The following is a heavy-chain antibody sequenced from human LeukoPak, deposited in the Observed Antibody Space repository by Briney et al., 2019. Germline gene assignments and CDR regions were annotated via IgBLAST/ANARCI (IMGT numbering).Heavy chain of an antibody. D-gene: IGHD6-6*01. CDR3: AKDREQLVRHYLFDY. V-gene: IGHV3-23*01. J-gene: IGHJ4*02. CDR2: ISGSGGST. CDR1: GFTFSSYA. Sequence: GGSLRLSCAASGFTFSSYAMSWVRQAPGKGLEWVSAISGSGGSTYYADSVKGRFTISRDNSKNTLYLQMNSLRAEDTAVYYCAKDREQLVRHYLFDYWGQGTLVTVSS.